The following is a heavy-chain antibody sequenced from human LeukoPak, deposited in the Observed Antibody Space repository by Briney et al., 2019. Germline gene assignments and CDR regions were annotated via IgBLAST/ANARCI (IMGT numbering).Heavy chain of an antibody. D-gene: IGHD2/OR15-2a*01. CDR1: GFTVSSIY. CDR3: VRDVSRRIGMDV. V-gene: IGHV3-66*01. J-gene: IGHJ6*02. CDR2: IYSGDST. Sequence: GGSLRLSCAASGFTVSSIYMSWVRQAPGEGLEWVSVIYSGDSTYFADSVKGRFTMSRDNPKKSLYLQMESLRAEDTAVYYCVRDVSRRIGMDVWGQGTTVTVCS.